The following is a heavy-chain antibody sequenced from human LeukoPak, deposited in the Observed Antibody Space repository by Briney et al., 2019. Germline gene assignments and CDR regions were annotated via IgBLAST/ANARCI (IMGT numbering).Heavy chain of an antibody. J-gene: IGHJ6*03. Sequence: GGSLRLSSAASGFTFNNYWMSWVRQAPGKGLEWVANIKQDGSEKYYVDSVKGRFTISRDNAKNSLYLQMNSLRAEDTAVYYCAKAAGAYYYYYMDVWGKGTTVTVSS. CDR2: IKQDGSEK. CDR1: GFTFNNYW. V-gene: IGHV3-7*03. CDR3: AKAAGAYYYYYMDV.